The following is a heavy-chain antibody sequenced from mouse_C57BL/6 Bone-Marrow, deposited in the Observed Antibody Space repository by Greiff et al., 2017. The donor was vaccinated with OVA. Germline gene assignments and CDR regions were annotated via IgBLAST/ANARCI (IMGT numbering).Heavy chain of an antibody. J-gene: IGHJ2*01. D-gene: IGHD1-1*01. CDR3: ARVRITTVVADY. CDR1: GYSITSGYY. V-gene: IGHV3-6*01. CDR2: ISYDGSN. Sequence: EVKLQESGPGLVKPSQSLSLTCSVTGYSITSGYYWNWIRQFPGNKLEWMGYISYDGSNNYNPSLKNRISITRDTSKNQFFLKLNSVTTEDTATYYCARVRITTVVADYWGQGTTLTVSS.